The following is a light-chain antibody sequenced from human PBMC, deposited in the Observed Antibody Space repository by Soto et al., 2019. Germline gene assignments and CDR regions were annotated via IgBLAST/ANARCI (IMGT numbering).Light chain of an antibody. J-gene: IGKJ5*01. CDR1: QSVSSY. V-gene: IGKV3-11*01. CDR3: QQRSNWPPIT. CDR2: DAS. Sequence: ELVLTQSPATLSLSPAESATLXXRASQSVSSYLAWYQQKPGQAPRLXXYDASNRATGIPARFSGSGSGTDFTLTISSLEPEDFAVYYCQQRSNWPPITFGQGTRLEIK.